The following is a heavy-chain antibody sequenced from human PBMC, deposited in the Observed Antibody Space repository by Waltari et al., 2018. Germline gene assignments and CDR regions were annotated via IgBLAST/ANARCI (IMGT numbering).Heavy chain of an antibody. D-gene: IGHD5-12*01. CDR1: GFTFSIFG. Sequence: QVYLVESGGTVVQPGDSLRLSCQSSGFTFSIFGMHWVRQAPGKGLGWVAFPRLDGINKHDADSVRGRFTITRDNSKNTLYLEMNNLRTEDAAVYYCAREDIVSATQWRGNQYRGNCGYDLWGQGTLVSVSS. CDR3: AREDIVSATQWRGNQYRGNCGYDL. J-gene: IGHJ4*01. V-gene: IGHV3-30*02. CDR2: PRLDGINK.